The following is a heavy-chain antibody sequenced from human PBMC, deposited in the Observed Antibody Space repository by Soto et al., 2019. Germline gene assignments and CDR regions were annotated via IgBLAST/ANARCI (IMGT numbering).Heavy chain of an antibody. CDR2: IYYSGSF. CDR1: GDSISRGFYY. V-gene: IGHV4-31*03. CDR3: ARGARPSCTDGVCYSFDY. Sequence: SETLSLTCTVSGDSISRGFYYWSWIRQHPGKGLEWIGYIYYSGSFYYNPSLQSRITISLDTSENQFSLKLSSVTAADTAVYYCARGARPSCTDGVCYSFDYWGQGTLVTVSS. J-gene: IGHJ4*02. D-gene: IGHD2-8*01.